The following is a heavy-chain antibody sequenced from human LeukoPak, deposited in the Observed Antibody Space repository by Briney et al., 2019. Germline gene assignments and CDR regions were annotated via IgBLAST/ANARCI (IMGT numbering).Heavy chain of an antibody. J-gene: IGHJ4*02. CDR2: ISYDGSNK. CDR1: GFTFSSYA. V-gene: IGHV3-30*18. D-gene: IGHD1-26*01. Sequence: QSGGSLRLSCAASGFTFSSYAMSWVRQAPGKGLEWVAVISYDGSNKYYADSVKGRFTISRDNSKNTLYLQMNSLRAEDTAVYYCAKDFSVGATRSLDYWGQGTLVTVSS. CDR3: AKDFSVGATRSLDY.